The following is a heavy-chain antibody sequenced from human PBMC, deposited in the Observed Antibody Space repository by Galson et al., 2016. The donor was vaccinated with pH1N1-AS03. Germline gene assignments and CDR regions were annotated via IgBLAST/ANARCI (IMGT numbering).Heavy chain of an antibody. CDR2: ISRSSAYT. J-gene: IGHJ2*01. CDR3: ARVDDRFWYIDL. CDR1: GSTFSNYN. V-gene: IGHV3-21*01. Sequence: SLRLSCAASGSTFSNYNMNWVRQSPGKGLEWVSSISRSSAYTYFGGSVQGRFTISRDNAKNALYLNMNSLTDEDTAVYYCARVDDRFWYIDLWGRGTLVTVSS. D-gene: IGHD3-16*02.